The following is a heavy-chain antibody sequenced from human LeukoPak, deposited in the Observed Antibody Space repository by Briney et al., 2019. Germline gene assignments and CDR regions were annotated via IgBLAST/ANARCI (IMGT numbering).Heavy chain of an antibody. CDR1: GYTFSSYT. J-gene: IGHJ4*02. V-gene: IGHV3-43*01. CDR3: VSGGYYYDSSGYYYNY. Sequence: GGSLRLSCAASGYTFSSYTMHWVRQAPGKGLEWVSLISWDGGSTYYADSVKGRFTISRDNSKNSLYLQMNSLRTEDTALYYCVSGGYYYDSSGYYYNYWGQGTLVTVSS. D-gene: IGHD3-22*01. CDR2: ISWDGGST.